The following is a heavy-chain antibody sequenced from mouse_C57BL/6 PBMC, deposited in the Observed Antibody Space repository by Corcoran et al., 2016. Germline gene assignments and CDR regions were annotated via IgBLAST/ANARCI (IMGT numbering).Heavy chain of an antibody. J-gene: IGHJ2*01. CDR2: IYWDDDK. CDR1: GFSLRTSGMG. V-gene: IGHV8-12*01. Sequence: QVTLKESGPGILQSSQNLSLTCSFSGFSLRTSGMGMSWIRQPSGKGLEWLAHIYWDDDKRYNPSLKSRLTISKDTSRNQVFLKITSVDTADTATYYCARATVVADYCDYWGQGTTLTVSS. CDR3: ARATVVADYCDY. D-gene: IGHD1-1*01.